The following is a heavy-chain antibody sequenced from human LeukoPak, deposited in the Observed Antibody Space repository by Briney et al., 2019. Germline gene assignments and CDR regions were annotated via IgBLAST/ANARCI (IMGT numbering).Heavy chain of an antibody. Sequence: GGSLRLPCAASEFSVGSNYMTWVRQAPGKGLEWVSLIYSGGSTYYADSVKGRFTISRDNSKNTLYLQMNSLRAEDTAVYYCATLPNYSYGHPYYFDSWGQGTLVTVSS. CDR3: ATLPNYSYGHPYYFDS. CDR1: EFSVGSNY. CDR2: IYSGGST. V-gene: IGHV3-66*01. J-gene: IGHJ4*02. D-gene: IGHD5-18*01.